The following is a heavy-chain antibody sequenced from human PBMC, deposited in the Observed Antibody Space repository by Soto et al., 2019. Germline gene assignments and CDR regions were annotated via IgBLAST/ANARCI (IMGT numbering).Heavy chain of an antibody. J-gene: IGHJ5*02. D-gene: IGHD5-18*01. V-gene: IGHV3-23*01. Sequence: GGSLRLSCAASGFTFSSHAMSWVRQAPGKGLEWVSTLGGSGNTYYADSVKGRFTISRDKSKNTVYLQMNTLRAEDTAVYYCARAMDTAMASKDNWFDPWGQGTLVTVSS. CDR3: ARAMDTAMASKDNWFDP. CDR1: GFTFSSHA. CDR2: LGGSGNT.